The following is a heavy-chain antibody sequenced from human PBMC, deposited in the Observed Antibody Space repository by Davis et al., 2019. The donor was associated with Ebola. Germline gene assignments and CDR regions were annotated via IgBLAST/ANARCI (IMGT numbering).Heavy chain of an antibody. Sequence: GESLKISCAASGFTFSSYWMSWVRQAPGKGLEWVAVISYDGSNKYYADSVKGRFTISRDNSKNTLYLQMNSLRPEDTAVYYCARDSDDYSFDYWGQGTLVTVSS. CDR1: GFTFSSYW. CDR2: ISYDGSNK. V-gene: IGHV3-30*03. D-gene: IGHD4-11*01. CDR3: ARDSDDYSFDY. J-gene: IGHJ4*02.